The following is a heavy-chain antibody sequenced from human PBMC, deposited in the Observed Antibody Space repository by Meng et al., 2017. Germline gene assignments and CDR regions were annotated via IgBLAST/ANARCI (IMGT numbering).Heavy chain of an antibody. CDR1: GYTFTSYG. J-gene: IGHJ2*01. D-gene: IGHD4-17*01. CDR3: ARGGSRYYGDYNWYFDL. CDR2: ISAYNGNT. V-gene: IGHV1-18*01. Sequence: QVPLGQYGAEVKKPGASVKVSCKASGYTFTSYGISWVRQAPGQGLEWMGWISAYNGNTNYAQKLQGRVTMTTDTSTSTAYMELRSLRSDDTAVYYCARGGSRYYGDYNWYFDLWGRGTLVTVSS.